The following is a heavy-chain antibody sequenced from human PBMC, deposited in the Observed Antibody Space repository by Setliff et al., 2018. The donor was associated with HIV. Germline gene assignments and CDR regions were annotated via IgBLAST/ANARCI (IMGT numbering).Heavy chain of an antibody. V-gene: IGHV3-53*01. CDR1: GFTVSSNY. J-gene: IGHJ4*02. D-gene: IGHD2-2*01. CDR3: TKDTSPQPPDFDS. Sequence: GGSLRLSCAASGFTVSSNYMSWVRQAPGKGLEWVSVIYSGGSTYYADSVKGRFTISRDNSKNTLYLQMNSLRADDTAVYYCTKDTSPQPPDFDSWGQGTLVTVSS. CDR2: IYSGGST.